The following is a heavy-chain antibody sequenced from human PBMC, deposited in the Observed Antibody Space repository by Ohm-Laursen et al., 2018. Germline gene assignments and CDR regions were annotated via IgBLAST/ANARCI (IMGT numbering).Heavy chain of an antibody. J-gene: IGHJ4*02. CDR1: GGSISRYY. CDR2: IYTSGST. V-gene: IGHV4-4*07. D-gene: IGHD6-19*01. Sequence: PSQTLSLTCTVSGGSISRYYWSWIRPPAGQGLEWIGRIYTSGSTNYNPSLKSRVTMSVDTSKNQFSLKLSSVNAADTAVYYCARAAGSSGWYYFDYWGQGTLVTVSS. CDR3: ARAAGSSGWYYFDY.